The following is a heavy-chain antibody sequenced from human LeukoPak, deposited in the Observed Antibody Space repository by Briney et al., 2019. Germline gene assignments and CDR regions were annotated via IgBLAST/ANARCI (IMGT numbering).Heavy chain of an antibody. Sequence: GRSLILACAASGFTFSNYGMHWVRQAPGKGLVWVSRINSDGSSTSYADSVKGRFTISRDNAKNTLYLQMNSLRAEDTAVYYCARETYYYDSSGLSLYYYYGMDVWGQGTTVTVSS. CDR2: INSDGSST. CDR3: ARETYYYDSSGLSLYYYYGMDV. J-gene: IGHJ6*02. V-gene: IGHV3-74*01. CDR1: GFTFSNYG. D-gene: IGHD3-22*01.